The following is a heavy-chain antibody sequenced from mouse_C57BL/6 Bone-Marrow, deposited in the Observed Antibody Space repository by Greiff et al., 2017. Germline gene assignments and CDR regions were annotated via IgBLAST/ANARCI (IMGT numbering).Heavy chain of an antibody. CDR3: ARWGTTVVATRYFDV. D-gene: IGHD1-1*01. J-gene: IGHJ1*03. Sequence: QVQLQQPGAELVMPGASVKLSCKASGYTFTSYWMHWVKQRPGQGLEWIGEIDPSDSYTNYNQKFKGKSTLTVDKSSSTAYMQLSSLTSEDSAVYYCARWGTTVVATRYFDVWGTGTTVTVSS. CDR2: IDPSDSYT. V-gene: IGHV1-69*01. CDR1: GYTFTSYW.